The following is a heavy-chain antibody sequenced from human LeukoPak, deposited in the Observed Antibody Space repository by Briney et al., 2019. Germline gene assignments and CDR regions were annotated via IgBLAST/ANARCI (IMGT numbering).Heavy chain of an antibody. CDR3: ARGDGSGSYYNFDY. V-gene: IGHV3-48*03. CDR2: ISGSGSTK. Sequence: AGGSLRLSCAASGFTLSTYDMNWVRQASGKGLQWVSYISGSGSTKFYADSVKGRFTISRDNAKNSLYLQMNSLRGEDTAVYFCARGDGSGSYYNFDYWGQGTLVTVSS. CDR1: GFTLSTYD. J-gene: IGHJ4*02. D-gene: IGHD3-10*01.